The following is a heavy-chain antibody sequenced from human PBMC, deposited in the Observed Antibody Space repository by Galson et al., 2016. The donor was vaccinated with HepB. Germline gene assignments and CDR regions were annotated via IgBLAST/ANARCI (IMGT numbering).Heavy chain of an antibody. CDR2: IIPIFGTA. D-gene: IGHD6-19*01. V-gene: IGHV1-69*13. CDR1: GGTFSSYA. CDR3: ARDGGSGWFRSFDY. Sequence: SVKVSCKASGGTFSSYALSWVRQAPGQGLEWMGGIIPIFGTANYAQKFQGRVTITADEATGTAYMGLNSLRSDDTAVYFCARDGGSGWFRSFDYWGQGTLVIVSS. J-gene: IGHJ4*02.